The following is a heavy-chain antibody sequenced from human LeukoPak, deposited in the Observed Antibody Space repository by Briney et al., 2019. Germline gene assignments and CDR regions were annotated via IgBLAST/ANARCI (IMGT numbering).Heavy chain of an antibody. CDR1: GGSISSYY. D-gene: IGHD5-18*01. J-gene: IGHJ4*02. Sequence: SETLSLTCTVSGGSISSYYWSWIRQPPGKGLEWIGYIYYSGSTNYNPSLKSRVTISVDTSKNQFSLKLSSVTAADTAVYYCARMADTAMAHDYWGQGTLVTVSS. CDR2: IYYSGST. CDR3: ARMADTAMAHDY. V-gene: IGHV4-59*08.